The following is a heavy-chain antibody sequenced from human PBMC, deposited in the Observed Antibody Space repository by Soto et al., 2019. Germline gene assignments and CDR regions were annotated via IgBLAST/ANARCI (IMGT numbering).Heavy chain of an antibody. J-gene: IGHJ4*02. CDR2: IFYIGNA. Sequence: SETLSLTCTVSGGSITSGDNYWSWIRQPPGKGLEWIGYIFYIGNAYYNPSLQSRVTISVDTSRNQFSLRLTSVTAADTAVYYCVRKTGTTFLGSFFDHWGQGTLVTVSS. CDR3: VRKTGTTFLGSFFDH. V-gene: IGHV4-30-4*01. D-gene: IGHD1-7*01. CDR1: GGSITSGDNY.